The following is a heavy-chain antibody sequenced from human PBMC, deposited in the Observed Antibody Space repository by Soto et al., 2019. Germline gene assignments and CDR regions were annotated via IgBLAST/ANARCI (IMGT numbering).Heavy chain of an antibody. J-gene: IGHJ5*02. Sequence: GASVKVSCKVSGYTLTDLSMHWVRQAPGKGLEWMGGFDPEDGETIYAQKFQGRVTMTEDTSTDTAYMELSSLRSEGTAVYYRATVRLSWNYGWLYWFDPWGQGTLVTVS. V-gene: IGHV1-24*01. CDR2: FDPEDGET. CDR3: ATVRLSWNYGWLYWFDP. CDR1: GYTLTDLS. D-gene: IGHD1-7*01.